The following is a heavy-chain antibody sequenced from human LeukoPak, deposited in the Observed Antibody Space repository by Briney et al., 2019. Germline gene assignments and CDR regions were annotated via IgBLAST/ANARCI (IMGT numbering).Heavy chain of an antibody. J-gene: IGHJ5*02. CDR2: IYHSGSI. D-gene: IGHD3-3*01. CDR3: ARHNYDFWSGYYTGWFDP. CDR1: GYSISSGYY. V-gene: IGHV4-38-2*01. Sequence: PSETLSLTCAVSGYSISSGYYWGWIRQPPGKGLEWIGRIYHSGSIYYNPSLKSRVTISVDTSKNQFSLKLSSVTAADTAVYYCARHNYDFWSGYYTGWFDPWGQGTLVTVSS.